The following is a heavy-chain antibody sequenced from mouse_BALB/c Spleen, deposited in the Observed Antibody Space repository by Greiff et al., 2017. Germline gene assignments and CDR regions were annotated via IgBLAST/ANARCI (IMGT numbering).Heavy chain of an antibody. D-gene: IGHD2-2*01. V-gene: IGHV1-7*01. Sequence: VKLQESGAELAKPGASVKMSCKASGYTFTSYWMHWVKQRPGQGLEWIGYINPSTGYTEYNQKFKDKATLTADKSSSTAYMQLSSLTSEDSAVYDCARFYGYSGDAMDYWGQGTSVTVSS. CDR2: INPSTGYT. CDR1: GYTFTSYW. CDR3: ARFYGYSGDAMDY. J-gene: IGHJ4*01.